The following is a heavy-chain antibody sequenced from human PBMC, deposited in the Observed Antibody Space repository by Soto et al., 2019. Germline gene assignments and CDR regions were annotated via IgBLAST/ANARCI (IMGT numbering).Heavy chain of an antibody. J-gene: IGHJ4*02. Sequence: GVSLSLSCAASGFTFGSYGMHWVRQAPGKGLEWVAVISYDGSNKYYADSVKGRFTISRDNSKNTLYLQMNSLRAEDTAVYYCAKGAAMGPFDYWGQGTLVTVSS. CDR1: GFTFGSYG. V-gene: IGHV3-30*18. D-gene: IGHD5-18*01. CDR3: AKGAAMGPFDY. CDR2: ISYDGSNK.